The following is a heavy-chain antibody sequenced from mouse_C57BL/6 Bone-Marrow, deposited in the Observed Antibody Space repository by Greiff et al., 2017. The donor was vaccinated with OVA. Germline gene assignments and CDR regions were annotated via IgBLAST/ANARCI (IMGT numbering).Heavy chain of an antibody. CDR2: IYPSDSET. D-gene: IGHD2-3*01. J-gene: IGHJ3*01. Sequence: VQLQQPGAELVRPGSSVKLSCKASGYTFTSYWMDWVKQRPGQGLEWIGNIYPSDSETHYNQKFKDKATLTVDKSSSTAYMQLSSLTSEDSAVYYCGGYYLFAYWGQGTLVTVSA. V-gene: IGHV1-61*01. CDR1: GYTFTSYW. CDR3: GGYYLFAY.